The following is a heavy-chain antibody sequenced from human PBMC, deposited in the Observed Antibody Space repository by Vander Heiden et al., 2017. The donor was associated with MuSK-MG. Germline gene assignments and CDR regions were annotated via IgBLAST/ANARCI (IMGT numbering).Heavy chain of an antibody. CDR2: ISYDGSNK. Sequence: QVQLVESGGGVVQPGRSLRLSCAASGFTFSSYGMHWVRQAPGKGLEWVAVISYDGSNKYYADSVKGRFTISRDNSKNTLYLQMNSLRAEDTAVYYCAKENYYGSGRGYWGQGTLVTVSS. V-gene: IGHV3-30*18. D-gene: IGHD3-10*01. J-gene: IGHJ4*02. CDR1: GFTFSSYG. CDR3: AKENYYGSGRGY.